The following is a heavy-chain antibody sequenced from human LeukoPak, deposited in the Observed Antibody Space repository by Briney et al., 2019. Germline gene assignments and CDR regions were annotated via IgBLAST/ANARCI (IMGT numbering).Heavy chain of an antibody. Sequence: GGSLRLSCAASGFTLSSNYISWVRQAPGKGLEWVSVIYSGGSTYYADSVKGRFTISRDNSKNTLYLQMNSLRAEDTAVYYCAGQEMVRGVIFDYWGQGTLVAVSS. CDR2: IYSGGST. CDR1: GFTLSSNY. D-gene: IGHD3-10*01. CDR3: AGQEMVRGVIFDY. J-gene: IGHJ4*02. V-gene: IGHV3-66*02.